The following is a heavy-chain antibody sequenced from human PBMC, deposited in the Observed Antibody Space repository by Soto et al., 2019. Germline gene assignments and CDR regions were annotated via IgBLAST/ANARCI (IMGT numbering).Heavy chain of an antibody. Sequence: QVQLVESGGGLVKPGGSLRLSCEASGFTLSDYYMTWIRQAPGKGLEWISYISSSATIIYYADSVKGRFTISRDNAKTSQYLQMNSLRADDTAVYYCARAVKQWLVGGDYYYYDMDVWGKGTTVTVSS. CDR1: GFTLSDYY. J-gene: IGHJ6*03. CDR2: ISSSATII. D-gene: IGHD6-19*01. CDR3: ARAVKQWLVGGDYYYYDMDV. V-gene: IGHV3-11*01.